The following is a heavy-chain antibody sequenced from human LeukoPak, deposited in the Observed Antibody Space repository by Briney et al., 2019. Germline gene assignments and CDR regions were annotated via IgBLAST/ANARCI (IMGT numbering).Heavy chain of an antibody. Sequence: GGSLRLSCAASGFTFSTSWMHWFRQAPGKGLVWVSRINTDRRTTGYADSVRGRFTISRNNAKNTLYQQMNGLRAEDTAVYYCAKDLTWNTAVYWGQGALVTVSS. J-gene: IGHJ4*02. CDR3: AKDLTWNTAVY. V-gene: IGHV3-74*01. CDR2: INTDRRTT. CDR1: GFTFSTSW. D-gene: IGHD1/OR15-1a*01.